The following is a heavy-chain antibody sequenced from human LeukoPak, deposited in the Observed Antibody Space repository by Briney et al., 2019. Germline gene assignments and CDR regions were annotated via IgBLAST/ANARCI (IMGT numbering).Heavy chain of an antibody. J-gene: IGHJ4*02. D-gene: IGHD3-3*01. CDR3: ARGASTTYYDFWSGYSNFDY. CDR2: IYYSGST. CDR1: GGSISSSSYY. Sequence: PSETLSLTCTASGGSISSSSYYWGWIRQPPGKGLEWIGSIYYSGSTYYNPSLKSRVTISVDRSKNQFSLKLSSVTAADTAVYYCARGASTTYYDFWSGYSNFDYWGQGTLVTVSS. V-gene: IGHV4-39*07.